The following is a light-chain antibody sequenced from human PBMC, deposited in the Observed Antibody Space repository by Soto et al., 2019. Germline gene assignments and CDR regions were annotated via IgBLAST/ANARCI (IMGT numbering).Light chain of an antibody. J-gene: IGKJ4*01. Sequence: DIQMTQSPSTLSASVGDGVTITCRASQSVSSWLAWYQQKPGKAPKLLIYTASNLISGVPSRFSGSGFGTEFTLTISSLQPDHFATYSCQEYNSDSGLTFGGGTKVEIK. CDR3: QEYNSDSGLT. CDR2: TAS. CDR1: QSVSSW. V-gene: IGKV1-5*03.